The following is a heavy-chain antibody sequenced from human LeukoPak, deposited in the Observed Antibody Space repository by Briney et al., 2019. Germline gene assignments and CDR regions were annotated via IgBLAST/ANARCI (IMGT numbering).Heavy chain of an antibody. Sequence: GASVKVSCKASGGTFSSYAISWVRQAPGQGLEWMGGIIPIFGTANYAQKFQGRVTIAADKSTSTAYMELSSLRSEDTAVYYCAGEYSSSWGLFDYWGQGTLVTVSS. J-gene: IGHJ4*02. V-gene: IGHV1-69*06. CDR3: AGEYSSSWGLFDY. D-gene: IGHD6-13*01. CDR2: IIPIFGTA. CDR1: GGTFSSYA.